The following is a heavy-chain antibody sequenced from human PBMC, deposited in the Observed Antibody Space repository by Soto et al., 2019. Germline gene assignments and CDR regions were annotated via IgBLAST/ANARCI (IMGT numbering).Heavy chain of an antibody. Sequence: SLRLSCAASGFSFSSYTMHWVRQTPGKGLERVAVISHDGGDKYYADSVKGRFTISRDNSKNTLYLQMNSLRAEDTSVYYCASGPLRYPGYWGQGTLVTVSS. CDR1: GFSFSSYT. D-gene: IGHD3-9*01. CDR3: ASGPLRYPGY. J-gene: IGHJ4*02. CDR2: ISHDGGDK. V-gene: IGHV3-30*04.